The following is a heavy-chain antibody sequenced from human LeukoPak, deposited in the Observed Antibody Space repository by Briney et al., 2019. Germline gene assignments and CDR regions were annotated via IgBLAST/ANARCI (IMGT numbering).Heavy chain of an antibody. Sequence: SETLSLTCTVSGGSISSSSYYWGWIRQPPVKGLEWIGSIYYIGSTYYNPSLKSRVTISVDTSKNQFSLKLRSVTAADTAVYYCARDGGTITMVGGVIIGRGYFDYWGQGTLVTVSS. CDR3: ARDGGTITMVGGVIIGRGYFDY. CDR1: GGSISSSSYY. D-gene: IGHD3-10*01. CDR2: IYYIGST. J-gene: IGHJ4*02. V-gene: IGHV4-39*07.